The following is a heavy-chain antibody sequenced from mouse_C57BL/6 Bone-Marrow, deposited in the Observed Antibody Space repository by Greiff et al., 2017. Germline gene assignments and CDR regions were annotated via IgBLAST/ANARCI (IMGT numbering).Heavy chain of an antibody. Sequence: EVKLMESGGGLVQPGGSLKLSCAASGFTFSDYYMYWVRQTPEKRLEWVAYISNGGGSTYYPDTVKGRFTISRDNAKNTLYLQMSRLKSEDTAMYYCARQNGSSYGYAMDDWGQGTSVTVSS. J-gene: IGHJ4*01. V-gene: IGHV5-12*01. D-gene: IGHD1-1*01. CDR1: GFTFSDYY. CDR2: ISNGGGST. CDR3: ARQNGSSYGYAMDD.